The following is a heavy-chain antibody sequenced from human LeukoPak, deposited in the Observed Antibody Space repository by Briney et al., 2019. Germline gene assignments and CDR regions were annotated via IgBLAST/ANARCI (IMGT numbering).Heavy chain of an antibody. D-gene: IGHD2-2*01. V-gene: IGHV1-69*04. Sequence: GSSVKVPCKASGGTFSSYAISWVRQAPGQGLEWMGRIIPILGIANYAQKFQGRVTITADKSTSTAYMELSSLRSEDTAVYYCARSGYQLLSGVYFDYWGQGTLVTVSS. CDR1: GGTFSSYA. CDR3: ARSGYQLLSGVYFDY. J-gene: IGHJ4*02. CDR2: IIPILGIA.